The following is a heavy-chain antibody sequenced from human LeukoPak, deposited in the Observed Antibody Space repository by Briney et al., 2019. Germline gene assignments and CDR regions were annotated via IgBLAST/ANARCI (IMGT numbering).Heavy chain of an antibody. CDR1: GFTFSSYW. CDR2: IKQDGSEK. CDR3: ARDGSGSGSYPFDY. D-gene: IGHD3-10*01. V-gene: IGHV3-7*01. J-gene: IGHJ4*02. Sequence: GGSLRLSCAASGFTFSSYWMSWVRQAPGKGLEWVANIKQDGSEKYYVDSVKGRFAISRDNAKNSLYLQMNSLRAENTAVYYCARDGSGSGSYPFDYWGQGTLVTVSS.